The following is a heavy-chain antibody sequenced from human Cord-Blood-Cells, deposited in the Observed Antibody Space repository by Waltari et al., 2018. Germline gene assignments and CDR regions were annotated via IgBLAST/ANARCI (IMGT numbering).Heavy chain of an antibody. CDR1: VGSFSSFA. CDR2: IIPIFGTA. J-gene: IGHJ2*01. CDR3: AREEAVVTPGTSGYFDL. V-gene: IGHV1-69*01. D-gene: IGHD6-19*01. Sequence: QVQLAQSGAEVRKPGSWGKVSCKASVGSFSSFASSWVRQSPGLGPEWRGGIIPIFGTANYAQKFQGRVTITADESSSTAYMELSSLRSEDTAVYYCAREEAVVTPGTSGYFDLWGRCTLVTVSS.